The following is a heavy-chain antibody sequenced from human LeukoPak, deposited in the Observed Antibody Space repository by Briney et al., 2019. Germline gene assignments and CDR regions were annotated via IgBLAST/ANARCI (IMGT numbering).Heavy chain of an antibody. J-gene: IGHJ4*02. CDR3: ARDLGYSSGWAD. V-gene: IGHV3-23*01. CDR1: GFTFSNYA. D-gene: IGHD6-19*01. Sequence: GGSLRLSCATSGFTFSNYAMTWVRQAPGKGLEWVSAIGGNNADTFYTDSVKGRFTISRDSSKNTLYLQMNSLRAEDTAVYYCARDLGYSSGWADWGQGTLVTVSS. CDR2: IGGNNADT.